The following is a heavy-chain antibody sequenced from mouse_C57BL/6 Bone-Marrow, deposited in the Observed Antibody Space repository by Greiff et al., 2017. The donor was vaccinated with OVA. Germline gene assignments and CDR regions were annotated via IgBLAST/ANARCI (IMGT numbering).Heavy chain of an antibody. CDR2: IDPETGGT. CDR1: GYTFTDYE. J-gene: IGHJ1*03. V-gene: IGHV1-15*01. CDR3: ARPPLITTVVAKNWYFDV. D-gene: IGHD1-1*01. Sequence: QVQLQQSGAELVRPGASVTLSCKASGYTFTDYEMHWVKQTPVHGLEWIGAIDPETGGTAYNQKFKGKAILTADKSSSTAYMELRSLTSEDSAVYYCARPPLITTVVAKNWYFDVWGTGTTVTVSS.